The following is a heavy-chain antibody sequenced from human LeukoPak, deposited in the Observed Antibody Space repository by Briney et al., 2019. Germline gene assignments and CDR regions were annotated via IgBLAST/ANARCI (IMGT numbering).Heavy chain of an antibody. CDR2: IYYSGST. CDR3: ARDYEGNYFDC. CDR1: GGSISSYY. J-gene: IGHJ4*02. Sequence: PSETLSLTCTVSGGSISSYYWSWIRQPPGKGLEWIGYIYYSGSTNSNPSLKSRVTISVDTSKNHFSLKLSSVTAADTAVYYCARDYEGNYFDCWGQGTLVTVSS. D-gene: IGHD5-12*01. V-gene: IGHV4-59*01.